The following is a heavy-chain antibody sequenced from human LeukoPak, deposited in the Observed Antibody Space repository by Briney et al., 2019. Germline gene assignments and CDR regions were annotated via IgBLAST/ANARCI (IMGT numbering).Heavy chain of an antibody. CDR3: ARVPRGIVVGAYFDY. CDR2: MNPNTGQT. CDR1: GYIFSNYD. J-gene: IGHJ4*02. V-gene: IGHV1-8*01. Sequence: ASVKVSCKTSGYIFSNYDINWVRQATGQGLEWMGWMNPNTGQTGSAQKLQGRVTMTRSTSISTAYMELSSLRAEDMAVYYCARVPRGIVVGAYFDYWGQGTLVTVSS. D-gene: IGHD2-21*01.